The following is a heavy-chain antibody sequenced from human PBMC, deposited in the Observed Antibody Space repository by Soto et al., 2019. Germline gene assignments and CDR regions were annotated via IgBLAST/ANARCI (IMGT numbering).Heavy chain of an antibody. V-gene: IGHV1-58*01. CDR2: IVVGSGNT. CDR3: AAEDYYDKMKLYFQH. J-gene: IGHJ1*01. D-gene: IGHD3-22*01. CDR1: GFTFTSSA. Sequence: SVKVSCKASGFTFTSSAVQWVRQARGQRLEWIGWIVVGSGNTNYAQKFQERVTITRDMSTSTAYMELSSLRSEDTAVYYCAAEDYYDKMKLYFQHWGQGTLVTVSS.